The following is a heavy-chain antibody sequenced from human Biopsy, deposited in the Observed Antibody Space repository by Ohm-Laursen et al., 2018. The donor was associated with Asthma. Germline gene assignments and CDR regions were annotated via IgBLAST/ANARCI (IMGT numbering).Heavy chain of an antibody. D-gene: IGHD1-26*01. CDR1: GFTVSSNG. CDR3: AEDVFPGWELRRGPDY. Sequence: SLRLSCAASGFTVSSNGMSWVRQAPGKGLDWVAVISFDGTNRNYTDSVKGRFTISRDNSRNTLHLQMNSLRAEDTAVYYCAEDVFPGWELRRGPDYWGQGTLVTVSS. J-gene: IGHJ4*02. CDR2: ISFDGTNR. V-gene: IGHV3-30*18.